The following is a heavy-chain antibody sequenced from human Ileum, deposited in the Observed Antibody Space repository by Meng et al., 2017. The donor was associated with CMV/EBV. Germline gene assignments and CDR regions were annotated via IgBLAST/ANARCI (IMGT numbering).Heavy chain of an antibody. V-gene: IGHV3-23*01. Sequence: EGSLRLSCAASGFTFSTYAMSWVRQAPGKGLEWVSPISGSGGTTYYADSVKGRFTISRDNSKNKVYLQMNSLRAEDTAVYYCAKVKYYDFWSGSYKYYGMDVWSQGTSVTVS. CDR3: AKVKYYDFWSGSYKYYGMDV. CDR1: GFTFSTYA. J-gene: IGHJ6*02. CDR2: ISGSGGTT. D-gene: IGHD3-3*01.